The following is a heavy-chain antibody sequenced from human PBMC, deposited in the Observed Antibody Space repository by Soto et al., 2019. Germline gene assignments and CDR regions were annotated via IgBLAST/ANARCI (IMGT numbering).Heavy chain of an antibody. CDR3: TRVTTMIVVVIDYYGMDV. V-gene: IGHV3-49*03. Sequence: LRLSCTASGFTFGDYAMSWFRQAPGKGLEWVGFIRSKAYGGTTEYAASVKGRLTISRDDSKSIAYLQMNSLKTKDTAVYYCTRVTTMIVVVIDYYGMDVWGQGTTVTVSS. J-gene: IGHJ6*02. CDR1: GFTFGDYA. CDR2: IRSKAYGGTT. D-gene: IGHD3-22*01.